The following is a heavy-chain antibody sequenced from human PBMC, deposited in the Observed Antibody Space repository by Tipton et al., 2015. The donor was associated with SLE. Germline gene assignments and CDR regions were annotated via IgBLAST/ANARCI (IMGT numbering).Heavy chain of an antibody. V-gene: IGHV3-15*01. Sequence: SLRLSCATSGFTFNNAWMTWVRQAPGKGLEWVGHITSKRDGGTTYYGAPVKGRFTISRDDSQNTVSLQMNSLQAEDTAVYYCSSLFLGYWGQGALVTVAS. J-gene: IGHJ4*02. CDR1: GFTFNNAW. CDR2: ITSKRDGGTT. D-gene: IGHD2-21*01. CDR3: SSLFLGY.